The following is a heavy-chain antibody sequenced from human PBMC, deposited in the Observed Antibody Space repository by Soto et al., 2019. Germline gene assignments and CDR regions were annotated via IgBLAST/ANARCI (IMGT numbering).Heavy chain of an antibody. CDR1: GGSISSGGYY. J-gene: IGHJ4*02. D-gene: IGHD2-2*02. V-gene: IGHV4-31*03. Sequence: SETLSLTCTVSGGSISSGGYYWSWIRQHPGKGLEWIGYIYYSGSTYYNPSLKSRVTISVDTSKNQFSLKLSSVTAADTAMYYCARVWGYCSSTSCYTGGLDYWGQGTLVTVSS. CDR3: ARVWGYCSSTSCYTGGLDY. CDR2: IYYSGST.